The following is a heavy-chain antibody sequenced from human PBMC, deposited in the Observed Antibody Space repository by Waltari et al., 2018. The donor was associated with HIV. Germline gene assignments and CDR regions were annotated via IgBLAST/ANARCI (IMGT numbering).Heavy chain of an antibody. D-gene: IGHD4-17*01. CDR1: GGSFSGYY. Sequence: QVQLQQWGAGLLKPSETLCLTCAVHGGSFSGYYWSWIRQPPGKGLEWIGEINHSGSTNYNPSLKSRVTISVDTSKNQFSLKLSSVTAADTAVYYCASPTVDDYWGQGTLVTVSS. CDR2: INHSGST. V-gene: IGHV4-34*01. CDR3: ASPTVDDY. J-gene: IGHJ4*02.